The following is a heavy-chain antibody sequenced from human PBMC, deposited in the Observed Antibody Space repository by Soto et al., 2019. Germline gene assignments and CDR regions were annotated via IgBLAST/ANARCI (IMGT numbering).Heavy chain of an antibody. CDR2: MNPNSGNT. D-gene: IGHD4-17*01. CDR3: ARGGGHGDYVSYYYYGMDV. CDR1: GYTFTSYD. V-gene: IGHV1-8*01. Sequence: GASVKVCCKASGYTFTSYDINWVRQATGQGLEWMGWMNPNSGNTGYAQKFQGRVTMTRNTSISTAYMELSSLRSEDTAVYYCARGGGHGDYVSYYYYGMDVWGQRPRHPVSS. J-gene: IGHJ6*02.